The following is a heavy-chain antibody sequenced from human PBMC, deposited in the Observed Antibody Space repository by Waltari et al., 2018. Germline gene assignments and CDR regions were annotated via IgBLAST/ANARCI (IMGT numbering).Heavy chain of an antibody. Sequence: QVQLVQSGAAVKKPGASVKVSCKASGYTFTGYYMHWVRRAPGQGLEWMGWINPNSGGTNYAQKFQGRVTMTRDTSISTAYMELGRLRSDDTAVYYCARAHVVKYDAFDIWGQGTMVTVSS. V-gene: IGHV1-2*02. J-gene: IGHJ3*02. CDR3: ARAHVVKYDAFDI. CDR2: INPNSGGT. D-gene: IGHD2-2*01. CDR1: GYTFTGYY.